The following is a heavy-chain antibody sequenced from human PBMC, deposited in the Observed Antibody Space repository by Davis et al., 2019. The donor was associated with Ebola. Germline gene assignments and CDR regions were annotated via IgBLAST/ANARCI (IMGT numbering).Heavy chain of an antibody. V-gene: IGHV1-2*06. Sequence: AASVKVSCKASGFTFTAYYMHWVRQAPGQGLEWMGRINANTGGTNYAQNFQGRVTMTRDTSITTAYMELSSLTSDDTAMYYCARARNYGSGSYYNPDYWGQGTLVTVSS. CDR3: ARARNYGSGSYYNPDY. CDR1: GFTFTAYY. J-gene: IGHJ4*02. D-gene: IGHD3-10*01. CDR2: INANTGGT.